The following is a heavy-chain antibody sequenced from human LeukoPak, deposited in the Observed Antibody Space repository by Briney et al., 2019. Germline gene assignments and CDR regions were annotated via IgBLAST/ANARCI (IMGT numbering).Heavy chain of an antibody. Sequence: GGSLRLSCAASGFTFSSYAVSWVRQAPGKGLEWVSAISGSGGSTYYADSVKGRFTISRDNSKNTLYLQMNSLRAEDTAVYYCARAMGMGGYYYDYWGQGTLVTVSS. CDR3: ARAMGMGGYYYDY. CDR1: GFTFSSYA. J-gene: IGHJ4*02. D-gene: IGHD3-22*01. CDR2: ISGSGGST. V-gene: IGHV3-23*01.